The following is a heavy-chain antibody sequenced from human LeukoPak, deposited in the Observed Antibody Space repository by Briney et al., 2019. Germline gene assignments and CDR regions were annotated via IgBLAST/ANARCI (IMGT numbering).Heavy chain of an antibody. CDR3: ARGPYAFDI. CDR1: GGSISSSTFY. CDR2: LYYSGST. J-gene: IGHJ3*02. Sequence: SETLSLTCTVSGGSISSSTFYWGWIRQPPGKGLEWIGSLYYSGSTYYNPSLKSRVTISVDTSKNQFSLKLSSVTAADTAVYYCARGPYAFDIWGQGTMVTVSS. V-gene: IGHV4-39*07.